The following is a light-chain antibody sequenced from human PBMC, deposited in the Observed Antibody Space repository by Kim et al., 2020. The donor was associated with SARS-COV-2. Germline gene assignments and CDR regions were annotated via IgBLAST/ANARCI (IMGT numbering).Light chain of an antibody. CDR1: NNDVGNSNL. CDR2: HVD. CDR3: CSYARSSNFV. J-gene: IGLJ1*01. Sequence: QSALTQPASVSGSPGQSITISCTGTNNDVGNSNLVSWFRQHPGEVPKLIIYHVDTRPSGISDRFSGSQSGNTASLTISGLQAEDEADYYCCSYARSSNFVFGTGTKVTVL. V-gene: IGLV2-23*02.